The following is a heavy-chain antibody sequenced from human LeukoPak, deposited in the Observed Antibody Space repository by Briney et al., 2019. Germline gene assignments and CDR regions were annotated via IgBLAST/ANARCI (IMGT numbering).Heavy chain of an antibody. CDR1: GGSISSYY. V-gene: IGHV4-59*01. CDR3: ARVDIATPGSYWYFGL. CDR2: IYYIGNT. J-gene: IGHJ2*01. Sequence: TSETLSLTCTVSGGSISSYYWSWIRQPPGKGLEWLGSIYYIGNTNYNPSLKSRVTISVDTSKNHFSLKLSSVTAADTAVYYCARVDIATPGSYWYFGLWGRGTLVTVSS. D-gene: IGHD6-13*01.